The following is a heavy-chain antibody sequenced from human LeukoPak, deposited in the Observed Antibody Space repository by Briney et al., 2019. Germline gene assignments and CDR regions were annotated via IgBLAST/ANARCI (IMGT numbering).Heavy chain of an antibody. V-gene: IGHV3-11*01. D-gene: IGHD3-22*01. Sequence: GGSLRLSCAASGFTFSDYYMSWIRQAPGKGLGWVSYISSSGSTIYYADSVKGRFTISRDSAKNSLCLQMNSLRAEDTAVYYCASGDYDSSGYPLGFFQHWGQGTLVTVSS. J-gene: IGHJ1*01. CDR2: ISSSGSTI. CDR1: GFTFSDYY. CDR3: ASGDYDSSGYPLGFFQH.